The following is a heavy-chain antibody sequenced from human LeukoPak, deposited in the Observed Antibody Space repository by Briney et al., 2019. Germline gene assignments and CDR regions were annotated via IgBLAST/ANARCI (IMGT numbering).Heavy chain of an antibody. D-gene: IGHD3-10*01. CDR3: ARLSPLRGVDP. CDR1: GGSISSSSYY. J-gene: IGHJ5*02. CDR2: IYYSGST. Sequence: SETLSLTCTVSGGSISSSSYYWGWIRQPPGKGLEWIGSIYYSGSTYYNPSLKSRVTISVDTSKNQFSLKLGSVTAADTAVYYCARLSPLRGVDPWGQGTLVTVSS. V-gene: IGHV4-39*01.